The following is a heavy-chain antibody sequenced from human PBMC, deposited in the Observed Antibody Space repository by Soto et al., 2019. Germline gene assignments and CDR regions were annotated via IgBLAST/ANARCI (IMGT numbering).Heavy chain of an antibody. D-gene: IGHD5-18*01. CDR3: AGVDTAMAVARYYYGMDV. J-gene: IGHJ6*02. CDR1: GYTFTGYQ. CDR2: IIPIFGTA. V-gene: IGHV1-69*06. Sequence: GASVKVSCKASGYTFTGYQMHWVRQAPGQGLEWMGGIIPIFGTANYAQKFQGRVTITADKSTSTAYMELSSLRSEDTAVYYCAGVDTAMAVARYYYGMDVWGQGTTVTVSS.